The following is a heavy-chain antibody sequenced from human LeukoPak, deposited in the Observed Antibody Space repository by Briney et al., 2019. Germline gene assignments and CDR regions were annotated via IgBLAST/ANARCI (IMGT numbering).Heavy chain of an antibody. CDR2: IYWDDDK. CDR1: GFSLSTREMG. Sequence: SGPTLVNPTPTLTLTCSFSGFSLSTREMGVGWIRQPPGKALEWLAIIYWDDDKRYSPSLKSRLTITKDTSKDQVVLTMSNMDPVDTATYYCALRAGGSSFDFWGPGTLVTVSS. V-gene: IGHV2-5*02. J-gene: IGHJ4*02. D-gene: IGHD3-10*01. CDR3: ALRAGGSSFDF.